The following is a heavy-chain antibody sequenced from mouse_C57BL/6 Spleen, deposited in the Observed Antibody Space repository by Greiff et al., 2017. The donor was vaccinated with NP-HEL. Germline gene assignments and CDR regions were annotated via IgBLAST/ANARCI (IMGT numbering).Heavy chain of an antibody. D-gene: IGHD2-3*01. CDR3: ARKGDGYYVYWYFDV. V-gene: IGHV5-4*01. J-gene: IGHJ1*03. CDR1: GFTFSSYA. CDR2: ISDGGSYT. Sequence: DVQLQESGGGLVKPGGSLKLSCAASGFTFSSYAMSWVRQTPEKRLEWVATISDGGSYTYYPDNVKGRFTISRDNAKNNLYLQMSHLKSEDTAMYYCARKGDGYYVYWYFDVWGTGTTVTVSS.